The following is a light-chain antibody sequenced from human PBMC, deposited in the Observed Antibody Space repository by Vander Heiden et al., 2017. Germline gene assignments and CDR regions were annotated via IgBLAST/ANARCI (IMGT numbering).Light chain of an antibody. Sequence: DIVMTQSPDSLAVALGDRATINCKSSQSISFYSNRKNYLGWYQKKPGQPPKLLIYCASTRHAGVPDRFSGSGSGTDFTLTISSLQAEDVAVYYCQQYHGTPLTFACWAKV. V-gene: IGKV4-1*01. CDR1: QSISFYSNRKNY. J-gene: IGKJ4*01. CDR2: CAS. CDR3: QQYHGTPLT.